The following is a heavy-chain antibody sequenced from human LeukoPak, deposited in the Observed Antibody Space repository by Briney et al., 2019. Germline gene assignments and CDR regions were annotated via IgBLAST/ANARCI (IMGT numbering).Heavy chain of an antibody. D-gene: IGHD6-13*01. Sequence: GGSLRLSCAASGFTFSIYAFHWVRQAPGKGLEWVAFISEDAGSNKYYADSVKGRFTISRDNSRNTLYLQVNSLRAEDTAVYYCARDGSIAAAGPHWGQGTLVTVSS. CDR3: ARDGSIAAAGPH. J-gene: IGHJ4*02. V-gene: IGHV3-30-3*01. CDR1: GFTFSIYA. CDR2: ISEDAGSNK.